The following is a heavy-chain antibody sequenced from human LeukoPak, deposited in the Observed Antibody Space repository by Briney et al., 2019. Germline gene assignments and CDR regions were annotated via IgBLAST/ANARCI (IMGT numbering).Heavy chain of an antibody. V-gene: IGHV4-59*12. J-gene: IGHJ3*02. CDR2: IYYSGST. CDR3: ARGVRYFDWLPPGAFGI. Sequence: SETLSLTCTVSGGSISSYYWSWIRQPPGKGREWIGYIYYSGSTNYNPSLKSRVTISVDTSKNQFSLKLSSVTAADTAVYYCARGVRYFDWLPPGAFGIWGQGTMVTVSS. CDR1: GGSISSYY. D-gene: IGHD3-9*01.